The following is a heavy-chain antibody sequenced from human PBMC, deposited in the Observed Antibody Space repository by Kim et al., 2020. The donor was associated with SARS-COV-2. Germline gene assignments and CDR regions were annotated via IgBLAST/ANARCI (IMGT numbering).Heavy chain of an antibody. CDR2: IRGSGTDT. V-gene: IGHV3-74*01. Sequence: GGSLRLSCAASGFTFIDHWIHWVRQRPGKGLEWVSRIRGSGTDTDYADSVRGRFTISRDNAKNMVYLEMNSLRVEDTAVYYCARHSYAGSPGDDYWGQGALVTVS. CDR1: GFTFIDHW. D-gene: IGHD2-8*01. J-gene: IGHJ4*02. CDR3: ARHSYAGSPGDDY.